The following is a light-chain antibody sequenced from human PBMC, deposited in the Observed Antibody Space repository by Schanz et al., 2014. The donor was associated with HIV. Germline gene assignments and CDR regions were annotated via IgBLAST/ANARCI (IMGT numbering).Light chain of an antibody. CDR1: QSISNW. V-gene: IGKV1-5*03. J-gene: IGKJ1*01. CDR3: QQLDTYPLT. CDR2: EAS. Sequence: DIQMTQSPSTLSASVGDRVSISCRASQSISNWLAWYQQKPGKAPDLLIYEASTLETGVPSRFSGSGSGTEFTLTISSLQPEDFATYYCQQLDTYPLTFGLGTKVAIK.